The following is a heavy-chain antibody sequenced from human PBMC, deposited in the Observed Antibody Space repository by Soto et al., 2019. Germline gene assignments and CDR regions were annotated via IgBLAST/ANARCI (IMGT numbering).Heavy chain of an antibody. Sequence: ASVKVSCKASGYTFTSYGISWVRQAPGQGLEWMGWISAYNGNTNYAQKLQGRVTVTTDTSTSTAYMELRSLRSDDTAVYYCARDLLYCSSTSCYPGPFDIWGQGTMVTVSS. J-gene: IGHJ3*02. CDR2: ISAYNGNT. D-gene: IGHD2-2*01. CDR3: ARDLLYCSSTSCYPGPFDI. CDR1: GYTFTSYG. V-gene: IGHV1-18*01.